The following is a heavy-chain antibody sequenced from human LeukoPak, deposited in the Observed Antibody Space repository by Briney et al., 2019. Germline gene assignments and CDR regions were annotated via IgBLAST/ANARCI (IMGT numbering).Heavy chain of an antibody. Sequence: GGSLRLSCAASGFTFSSYSMNWVRQAPGKGLEWVSSISSSSSYIYYADSVKGRFTISRDNAKNSLYLQMNSLRAEDTAVYYCARSLTAMAPFTDWGQGTLVTVSS. CDR2: ISSSSSYI. J-gene: IGHJ4*02. CDR3: ARSLTAMAPFTD. V-gene: IGHV3-21*01. CDR1: GFTFSSYS. D-gene: IGHD5-18*01.